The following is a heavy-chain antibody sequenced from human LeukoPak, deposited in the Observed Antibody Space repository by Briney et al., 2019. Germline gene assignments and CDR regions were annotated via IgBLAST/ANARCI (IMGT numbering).Heavy chain of an antibody. D-gene: IGHD2-2*01. CDR3: ARDRVVPAANVLGYDY. Sequence: SQTLSLTCAISGDSVSSNSPAWNWIRQSPSRGLEWLGRTYYRSNWYNDYAASGKSRITSNPDTSKNQFSLQLNCVTPEDTAVYYCARDRVVPAANVLGYDYWGQGTLVTVSS. CDR1: GDSVSSNSPA. V-gene: IGHV6-1*01. J-gene: IGHJ4*02. CDR2: TYYRSNWYN.